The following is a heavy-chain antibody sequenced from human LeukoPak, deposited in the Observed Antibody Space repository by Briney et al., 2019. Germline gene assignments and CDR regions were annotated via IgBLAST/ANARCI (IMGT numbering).Heavy chain of an antibody. CDR2: INTNTGNP. CDR3: ARARKHQYYCTNGVCYTPDY. V-gene: IGHV7-4-1*02. Sequence: ASVKVPCKASGYTFSLYYLHWVRQAPGQGLEWMGWINTNTGNPTYAQGFTGRFVFSLDTSVSTAYLQISSLKAEDTAVYYCARARKHQYYCTNGVCYTPDYWGQGTLVTVSS. CDR1: GYTFSLYY. J-gene: IGHJ4*02. D-gene: IGHD2-8*01.